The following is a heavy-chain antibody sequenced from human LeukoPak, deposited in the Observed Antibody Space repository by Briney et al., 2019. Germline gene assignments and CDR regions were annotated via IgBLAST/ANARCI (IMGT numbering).Heavy chain of an antibody. CDR1: GFTFSSYW. D-gene: IGHD3-3*01. V-gene: IGHV3-7*01. J-gene: IGHJ4*02. CDR3: ARGPYYDFWSAPDY. CDR2: IKQDGSEK. Sequence: GGSLRLSCAASGFTFSSYWMSWVRQAPGKGLEWVANIKQDGSEKYYVDSVKGRFTISRDNAKNSLYLQMNSLRAEDPAVYYCARGPYYDFWSAPDYWGQGTLVTVSS.